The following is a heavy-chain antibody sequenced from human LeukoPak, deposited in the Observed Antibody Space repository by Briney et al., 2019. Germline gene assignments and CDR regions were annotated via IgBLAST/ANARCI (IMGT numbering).Heavy chain of an antibody. V-gene: IGHV3-23*01. CDR1: GFTFSGYA. CDR2: ISGSGGST. CDR3: AKDRDYYGSGSSYFDY. J-gene: IGHJ4*02. Sequence: PGGSLRLSCAASGFTFSGYAMSWVRQAPGKGLEWVSAISGSGGSTYYAASVKGRFTISRDNSKNTLYLQMNSLRAEDTAVYYCAKDRDYYGSGSSYFDYWGQGTLVTVSS. D-gene: IGHD3-10*01.